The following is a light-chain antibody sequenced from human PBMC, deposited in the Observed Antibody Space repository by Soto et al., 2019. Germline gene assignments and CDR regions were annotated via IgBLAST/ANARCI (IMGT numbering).Light chain of an antibody. V-gene: IGKV1-5*03. CDR2: KAS. Sequence: IPMTQSPSTLSASVGDRVTITYRASQSISIWLAWYQQKPGKAPKLLIYKASSLESEVPSRFSGSGSGTEFTLTINSLQPDDSATYYCQQYNSDSTFGQGTKVEIK. J-gene: IGKJ1*01. CDR3: QQYNSDST. CDR1: QSISIW.